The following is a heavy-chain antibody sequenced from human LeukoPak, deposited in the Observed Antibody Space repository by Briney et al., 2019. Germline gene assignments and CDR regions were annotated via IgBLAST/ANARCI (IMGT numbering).Heavy chain of an antibody. D-gene: IGHD1-20*01. CDR2: ISGSGSGT. CDR1: GFTFDDYA. Sequence: GRSLRLSCAASGFTFDDYAMHWVRQAPGKGLEWVSSISGSGSGTYYADSVKGRFTISRDNSKNTLYLQMNSLRAEDTAVYYCAKVAYNWISYGPFDYWGQGTLVTVSS. CDR3: AKVAYNWISYGPFDY. V-gene: IGHV3-23*01. J-gene: IGHJ4*02.